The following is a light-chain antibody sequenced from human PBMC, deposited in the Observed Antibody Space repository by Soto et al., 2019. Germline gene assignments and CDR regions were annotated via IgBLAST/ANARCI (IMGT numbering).Light chain of an antibody. V-gene: IGLV2-14*01. CDR3: SSYTSSSTYV. J-gene: IGLJ1*01. Sequence: QSALTQPASVSGSPGQSITISCTGTSSDVGGYNYVSWYQQHPGKAPKLMIYEVSNRPSGVSNRFSGSKSGNTASLTISGLQAEAEADYYCSSYTSSSTYVFGTGTKVPVL. CDR1: SSDVGGYNY. CDR2: EVS.